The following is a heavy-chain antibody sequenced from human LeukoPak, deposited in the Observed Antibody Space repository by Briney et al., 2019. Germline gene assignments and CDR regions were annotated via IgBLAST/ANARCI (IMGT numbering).Heavy chain of an antibody. D-gene: IGHD6-13*01. J-gene: IGHJ4*02. CDR2: INSDGSST. CDR3: AREHSGIAAAGAYDY. Sequence: GGSLRLSCAASGFTFSSYWMHWVRQAPGKGLVWVSRINSDGSSTSYADSVKGRFTISRDNAKNSLYLQMNSLRAEDTAVYYCAREHSGIAAAGAYDYWGQGTLVTVSS. V-gene: IGHV3-74*01. CDR1: GFTFSSYW.